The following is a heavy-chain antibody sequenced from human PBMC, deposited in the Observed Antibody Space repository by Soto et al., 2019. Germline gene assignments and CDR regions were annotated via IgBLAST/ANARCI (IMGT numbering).Heavy chain of an antibody. D-gene: IGHD6-13*01. CDR1: GDSVSSNSAA. CDR3: ARVSIAAAGKGNGLDG. V-gene: IGHV6-1*01. CDR2: TYYRSKWYN. Sequence: PSQTLSLTCAISGDSVSSNSAAWNWIRQSPSRGLEWLGRTYYRSKWYNDYAVSVKSRITINPDTSKNQFSLQLNSVTPEDTAVSYCARVSIAAAGKGNGLDGWGQGTTVTVS. J-gene: IGHJ6*01.